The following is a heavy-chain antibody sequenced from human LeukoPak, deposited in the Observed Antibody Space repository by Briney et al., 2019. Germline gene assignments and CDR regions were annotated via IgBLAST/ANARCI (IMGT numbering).Heavy chain of an antibody. J-gene: IGHJ6*04. CDR3: ARCMSELDYGDYAYYYHMDV. Sequence: KASQTLSLTCTVSGDSLTSGSRYWSWIRQPAGKGLEWIGHFYSSTRTTYNPSLESRGTISGYTAKNQFSLKLDSVTAADTAVYFCARCMSELDYGDYAYYYHMDVWGKGTTVTVSS. D-gene: IGHD4-17*01. CDR1: GDSLTSGSRY. V-gene: IGHV4-61*09. CDR2: FYSSTRT.